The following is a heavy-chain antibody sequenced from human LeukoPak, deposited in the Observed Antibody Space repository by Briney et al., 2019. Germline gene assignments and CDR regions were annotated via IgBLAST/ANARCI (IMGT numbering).Heavy chain of an antibody. CDR2: IREDGSEE. D-gene: IGHD6-6*01. V-gene: IGHV3-7*01. CDR3: ARVRPGHYFDY. J-gene: IGHJ4*02. Sequence: GGSLRLSCTTTGFTFNSFAMTWLRQPPGKGLEWVASIREDGSEEHYVDSVKGRFTISRDNARNSVHVQMNSLRAEDTAVYFCARVRPGHYFDYWGQGALVTVSS. CDR1: GFTFNSFA.